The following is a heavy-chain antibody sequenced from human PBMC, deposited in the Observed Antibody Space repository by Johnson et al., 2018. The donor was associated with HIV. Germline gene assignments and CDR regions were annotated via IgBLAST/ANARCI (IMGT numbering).Heavy chain of an antibody. J-gene: IGHJ3*01. CDR1: GFTFSSYA. CDR2: ISGSTGRT. D-gene: IGHD6-13*01. Sequence: VQLVESGGGLVQPGGSLRLSCAASGFTFSSYAMSWVRQTPGKGLEWVSLISGSTGRTNYADSVKGRFTISRDNSKNTLYLQMNSLRAEDTAMYYCARDGESQQLPLGDALDVWGQGTMVTVSS. V-gene: IGHV3-23*04. CDR3: ARDGESQQLPLGDALDV.